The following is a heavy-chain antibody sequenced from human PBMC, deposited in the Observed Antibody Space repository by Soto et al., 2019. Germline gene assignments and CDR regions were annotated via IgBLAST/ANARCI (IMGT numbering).Heavy chain of an antibody. Sequence: SETLSLTCTVSCGSISSGGYYWSWIRQHPGKGLEWIGYIYYSGSTYYNPSLKSRVTISVDTSKNQFSLKLSSVTAADTAVYYCARTRFGELLVSYFDYWGQGTLVTVSS. D-gene: IGHD3-10*01. CDR2: IYYSGST. CDR3: ARTRFGELLVSYFDY. J-gene: IGHJ4*02. V-gene: IGHV4-31*03. CDR1: CGSISSGGYY.